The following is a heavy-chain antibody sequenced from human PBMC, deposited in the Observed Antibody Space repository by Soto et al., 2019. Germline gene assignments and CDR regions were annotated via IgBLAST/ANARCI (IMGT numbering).Heavy chain of an antibody. CDR2: ISYDGSNK. J-gene: IGHJ6*02. V-gene: IGHV3-30*18. CDR1: GFTFSSYG. Sequence: PGGSLRLSCAASGFTFSSYGMHWVRQAPGKGLEWVAVISYDGSNKYYADSVKGRFTISRDNSKNTLYLQMNSLRAEDTAVYYCAKDRGPRDPNYYYYSGMDVWGLGTTVTVSS. D-gene: IGHD2-15*01. CDR3: AKDRGPRDPNYYYYSGMDV.